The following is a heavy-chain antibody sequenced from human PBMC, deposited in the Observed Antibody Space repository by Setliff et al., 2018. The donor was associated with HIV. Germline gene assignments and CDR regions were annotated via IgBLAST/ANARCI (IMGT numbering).Heavy chain of an antibody. Sequence: SETLSLTCTVSGASISTYYWSWIRQPPGKGLEWIGYIFYSGSSNYNPSLKSRVTMSVETSKNQFSLNLTSVTAADTAVYYCARDRGSYNFWSGLARGDNWFDPWGQGTLVTVSS. J-gene: IGHJ5*02. CDR3: ARDRGSYNFWSGLARGDNWFDP. CDR2: IFYSGSS. CDR1: GASISTYY. D-gene: IGHD3-3*01. V-gene: IGHV4-59*01.